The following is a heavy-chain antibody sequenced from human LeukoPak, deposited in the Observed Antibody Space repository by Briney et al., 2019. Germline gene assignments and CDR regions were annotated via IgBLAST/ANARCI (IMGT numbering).Heavy chain of an antibody. V-gene: IGHV1-2*06. CDR1: GYTFAGYY. CDR2: INPNSGDT. Sequence: ASVKVSCKASGYTFAGYYMHWVRQAPGQGLEWMGRINPNSGDTDYAQNFQGRVTMTRDTSISTAYKELSRLRSDDTAVYYCAREIGWVTRDFWGQGTLVTVSS. J-gene: IGHJ4*02. CDR3: AREIGWVTRDF. D-gene: IGHD4-23*01.